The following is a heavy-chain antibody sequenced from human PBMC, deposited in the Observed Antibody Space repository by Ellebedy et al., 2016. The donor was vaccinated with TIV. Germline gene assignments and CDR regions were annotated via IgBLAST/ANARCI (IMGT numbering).Heavy chain of an antibody. CDR3: ARLYGDFDY. J-gene: IGHJ4*02. V-gene: IGHV4-34*01. D-gene: IGHD4-17*01. CDR2: INHSGST. Sequence: SETLSLTXAVYGGSFSGYYWSWIRQPPGKGLEWIGEINHSGSTNYNPSLKSRVTISVDTSKNQFSLKLGSVTAADTAVYYCARLYGDFDYWGQGTLVTVSS. CDR1: GGSFSGYY.